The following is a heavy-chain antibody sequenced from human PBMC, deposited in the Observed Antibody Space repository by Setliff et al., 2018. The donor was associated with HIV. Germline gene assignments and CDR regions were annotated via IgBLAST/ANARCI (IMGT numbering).Heavy chain of an antibody. J-gene: IGHJ6*03. D-gene: IGHD3-10*01. CDR2: ITPIFGTT. Sequence: SVKVSCKASGGTSSRNPISWVRQAPGQGLEWMGGITPIFGTTKYAQKFQGRATITADESRTTAYLDLNSLRSEDTAVYYCATAGEMATIGYSYYYMGVWGKGTTVTVSS. CDR1: GGTSSRNP. V-gene: IGHV1-69*13. CDR3: ATAGEMATIGYSYYYMGV.